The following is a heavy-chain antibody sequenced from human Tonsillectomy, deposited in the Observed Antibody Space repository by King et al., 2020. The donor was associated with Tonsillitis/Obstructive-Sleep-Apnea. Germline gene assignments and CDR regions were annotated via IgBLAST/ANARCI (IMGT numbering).Heavy chain of an antibody. Sequence: VQLVESGGGLVKPGGSLRLSCAASGLNFKNAWMSGVRQVPGKGLEWVGRIKSKTSGGAADYAAPVKGRFTISRDDSQDTLDLQMNSLKTEDTAVYYCITGPGDYEDYWGQGTPVSVSS. CDR3: ITGPGDYEDY. CDR1: GLNFKNAW. CDR2: IKSKTSGGAA. J-gene: IGHJ4*02. V-gene: IGHV3-15*01. D-gene: IGHD2-21*02.